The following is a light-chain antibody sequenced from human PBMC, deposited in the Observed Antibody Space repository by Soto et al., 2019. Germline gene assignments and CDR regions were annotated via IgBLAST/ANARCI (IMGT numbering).Light chain of an antibody. V-gene: IGKV1-5*03. J-gene: IGKJ1*01. CDR3: QQHSSYWRS. CDR2: KAS. Sequence: DIQMTQSPSTLSASVGDRVTITCRASQSISNLLAWYQQKPGKAPKLLIYKASTVKSGVPSRFSGGGSGTEFTLTISSLQPDDFAAYYCQQHSSYWRSFGQGTKVDIK. CDR1: QSISNL.